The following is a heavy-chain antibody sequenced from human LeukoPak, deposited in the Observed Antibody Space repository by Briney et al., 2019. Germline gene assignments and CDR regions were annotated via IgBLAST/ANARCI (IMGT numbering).Heavy chain of an antibody. CDR2: IKSKTFGGTT. CDR3: TRGGYGDPPDT. J-gene: IGHJ5*02. CDR1: GFTFEDYA. V-gene: IGHV3-49*04. Sequence: GGSLRLSCLGSGFTFEDYALSWVRQAPGKGLEWVSFIKSKTFGGTTAYAASVNGRFTISRDDFKRTVYLHMDSLKTEDTAVYYCTRGGYGDPPDTWGQGTLVTVSS. D-gene: IGHD4-17*01.